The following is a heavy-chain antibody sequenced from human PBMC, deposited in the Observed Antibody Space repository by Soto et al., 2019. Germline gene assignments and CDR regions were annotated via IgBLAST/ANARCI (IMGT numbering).Heavy chain of an antibody. CDR1: GFTFSTYA. CDR2: IFGTGINA. CDR3: ARDSIPRLERTLGYCSGGSCYSSYYGMDV. V-gene: IGHV3-23*01. J-gene: IGHJ6*02. D-gene: IGHD2-15*01. Sequence: EVRLLESGGGLMQPGGSLRLSCAASGFTFSTYAMSWVRQAPGKGLEWVSVIFGTGINAYYADSVKGRFTISRDNSKNTLYLQMNSLRAEDTAVYYCARDSIPRLERTLGYCSGGSCYSSYYGMDVWGQGTTVTVSS.